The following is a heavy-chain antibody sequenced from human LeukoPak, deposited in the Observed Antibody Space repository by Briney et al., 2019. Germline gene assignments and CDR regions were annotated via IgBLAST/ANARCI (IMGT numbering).Heavy chain of an antibody. V-gene: IGHV3-74*01. CDR3: ASAGNYYFEY. D-gene: IGHD3-10*01. CDR2: INSDGSTT. CDR1: GFTFRTYW. J-gene: IGHJ4*02. Sequence: PGGSLRLACAVAGFTFRTYWIRWVRQTPGQGRVWVSRINSDGSTTNYADSVKRRFTVSRDNAQNTLYLQMTSLRAEDTAVYYCASAGNYYFEYWGQGALVTVSS.